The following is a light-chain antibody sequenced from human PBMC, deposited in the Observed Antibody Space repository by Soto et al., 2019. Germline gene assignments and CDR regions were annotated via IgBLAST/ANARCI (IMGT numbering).Light chain of an antibody. J-gene: IGKJ4*01. Sequence: DIQMTQSPSSLSASVGDRVTITCRASQSISSYLNWYQQKPGKAPKLLIYAASSLQSEVPSRFSGSGSGTDFTLTISSLQPEDFATYYCQQSCSTPLTFGGGTKVEIK. CDR1: QSISSY. V-gene: IGKV1-39*01. CDR3: QQSCSTPLT. CDR2: AAS.